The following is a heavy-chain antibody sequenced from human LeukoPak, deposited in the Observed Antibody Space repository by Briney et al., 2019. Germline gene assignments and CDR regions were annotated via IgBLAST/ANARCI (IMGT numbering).Heavy chain of an antibody. V-gene: IGHV3-20*04. CDR2: INWNGGST. CDR1: GFTFSSYE. Sequence: AGGSLRLSCAASGFTFSSYEMNWVRQAPGKGLEWVSGINWNGGSTGYADSVEGRFTISRDNAKNSLYLQMNSLRAEDTALYYCARVPLGSSWVLKNYYYYYMDVWGKGTTVTVSS. D-gene: IGHD6-6*01. J-gene: IGHJ6*03. CDR3: ARVPLGSSWVLKNYYYYYMDV.